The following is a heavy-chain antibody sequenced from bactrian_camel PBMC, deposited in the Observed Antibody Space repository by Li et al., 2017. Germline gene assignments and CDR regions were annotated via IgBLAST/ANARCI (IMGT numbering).Heavy chain of an antibody. V-gene: IGHV3S31*01. D-gene: IGHD6*01. CDR3: ARNTLGDSWYGVDY. CDR2: ITSNGGTT. Sequence: DVQLVESGGDLVQPGGSLRLSCVASGFTFSSYAMSWVRQAPGKGLEWVSAITSNGGTTHYTDSVKGRFTISRDNAKTTLYLQLNSLKTEDTAMYYCARNTLGDSWYGVDYWGQGTQVTVS. CDR1: GFTFSSYA. J-gene: IGHJ4*01.